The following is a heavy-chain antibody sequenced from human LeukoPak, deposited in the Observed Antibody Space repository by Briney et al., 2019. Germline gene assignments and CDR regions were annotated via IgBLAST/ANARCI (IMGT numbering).Heavy chain of an antibody. V-gene: IGHV3-53*01. Sequence: GGSLRLSCAASGFTVSNNYLHWVRQAPGKGLEWVSVIYSGGTTYYANSVKGRFTISRDSSKNTLYLQMNSLRAEDTAVYYCAKDLGWYYDILTGYYGFDYWGQGTLVTVSS. J-gene: IGHJ4*02. CDR1: GFTVSNNY. CDR3: AKDLGWYYDILTGYYGFDY. D-gene: IGHD3-9*01. CDR2: IYSGGTT.